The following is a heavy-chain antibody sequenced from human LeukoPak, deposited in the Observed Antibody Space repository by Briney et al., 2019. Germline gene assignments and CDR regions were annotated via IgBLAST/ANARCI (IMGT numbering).Heavy chain of an antibody. J-gene: IGHJ4*02. CDR1: GGTFSSYA. V-gene: IGHV1-69*05. Sequence: SVKVSCKASGGTFSSYAISWVRQAPGQGLEWMGRIIPIFGTANYAQKFQGRVTITTDGSTSTAYMELSSLRSEDTAVYYCARTTNWNDDGSFDYWGQGTLVTVSS. CDR3: ARTTNWNDDGSFDY. D-gene: IGHD1-1*01. CDR2: IIPIFGTA.